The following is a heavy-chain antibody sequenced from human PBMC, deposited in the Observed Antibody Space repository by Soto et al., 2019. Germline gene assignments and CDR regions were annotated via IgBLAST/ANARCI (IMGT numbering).Heavy chain of an antibody. Sequence: GASVKVSCKASGGTFSSYAISWVRQAPGQGLEWMGGIIPIFGTANYAQKFQGRVTITADESTSTAHMELSSLRSEDTAVYYCARDWGSSTGYYGMDVWGQGTTVTVSS. CDR1: GGTFSSYA. CDR3: ARDWGSSTGYYGMDV. V-gene: IGHV1-69*13. CDR2: IIPIFGTA. D-gene: IGHD6-13*01. J-gene: IGHJ6*02.